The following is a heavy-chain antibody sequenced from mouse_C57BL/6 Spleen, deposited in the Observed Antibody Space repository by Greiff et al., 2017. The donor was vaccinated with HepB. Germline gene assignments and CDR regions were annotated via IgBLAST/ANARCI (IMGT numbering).Heavy chain of an antibody. Sequence: QVQLQQPGAELVKPGASVKMSCKASGYTFTSYWITSVKQRPGQGLEWIGDIYPGSGSTNYNEKFKSKATLTVDTSSSTAYMQLSSLTSEDSAVYYCARNYYGSRVYAMDYWGQGTSVTVSS. CDR2: IYPGSGST. J-gene: IGHJ4*01. V-gene: IGHV1-55*01. CDR1: GYTFTSYW. D-gene: IGHD1-1*01. CDR3: ARNYYGSRVYAMDY.